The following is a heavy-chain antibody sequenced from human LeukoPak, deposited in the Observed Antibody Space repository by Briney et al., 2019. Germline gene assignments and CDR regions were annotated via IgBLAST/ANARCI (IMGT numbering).Heavy chain of an antibody. CDR2: IKQDGSEI. D-gene: IGHD3-10*01. Sequence: GGSLRLSCAASGFTFSNYWMNWVRQAPGKGLEWVANIKQDGSEIFYVDSVKGRFTISRDNAKKSLYLQMNSLRAEDTAVYYCAKTGGRELDYWGQGTLVIVSS. J-gene: IGHJ4*02. CDR1: GFTFSNYW. CDR3: AKTGGRELDY. V-gene: IGHV3-7*03.